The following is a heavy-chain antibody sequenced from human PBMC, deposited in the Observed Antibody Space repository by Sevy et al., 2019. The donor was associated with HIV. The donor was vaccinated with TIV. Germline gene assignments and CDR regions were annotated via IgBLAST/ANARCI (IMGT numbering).Heavy chain of an antibody. J-gene: IGHJ4*02. CDR2: VYPADSDT. Sequence: GESLKISCKGSGYSFNNYWIGWVRQLPGKGLEWMGVVYPADSDTRYSPSFQGQVTISVVKSITTAYLQWSSVKASNTTIYYCASTGITAGFDYWGQGTLVTVSS. V-gene: IGHV5-51*01. D-gene: IGHD6-13*01. CDR1: GYSFNNYW. CDR3: ASTGITAGFDY.